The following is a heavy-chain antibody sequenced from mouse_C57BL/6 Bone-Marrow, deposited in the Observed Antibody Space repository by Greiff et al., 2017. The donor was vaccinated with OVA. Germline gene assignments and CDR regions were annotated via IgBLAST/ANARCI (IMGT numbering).Heavy chain of an antibody. CDR3: ARLTTVVAIYAMDY. J-gene: IGHJ4*01. V-gene: IGHV5-4*01. Sequence: DVQLVESGGGLVKPGGSLKLSCAASGFTFSSYAMSWVRQTPEKRLEWVATISDGGSYTYYPDNVKGRFTISRDNAKNNLYLQMSHLKSEDTAMYYCARLTTVVAIYAMDYWGQGTSVTVSS. CDR2: ISDGGSYT. D-gene: IGHD1-1*01. CDR1: GFTFSSYA.